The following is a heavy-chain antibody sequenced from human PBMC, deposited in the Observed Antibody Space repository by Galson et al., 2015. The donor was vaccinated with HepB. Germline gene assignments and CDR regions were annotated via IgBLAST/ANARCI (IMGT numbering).Heavy chain of an antibody. J-gene: IGHJ6*02. CDR1: GYSFSSQY. D-gene: IGHD2-21*02. V-gene: IGHV5-10-1*01. Sequence: QSGAEVKKPGESLRISCEASGYSFSSQYITWVRQMPGKGLEWVGKIDLSDTYSSYSPSFQGHVAISVDKSTRTAYLQWSSLKASDTAIYYCAHHCGGDCTGPHYYYGMDVWGQGTTVTVS. CDR3: AHHCGGDCTGPHYYYGMDV. CDR2: IDLSDTYS.